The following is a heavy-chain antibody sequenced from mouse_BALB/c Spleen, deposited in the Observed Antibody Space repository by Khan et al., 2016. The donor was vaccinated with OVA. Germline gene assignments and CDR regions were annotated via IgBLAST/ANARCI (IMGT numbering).Heavy chain of an antibody. V-gene: IGHV5-4*02. Sequence: EVELVESGGGLVKPGGSLKLSCAASGFTFSDYYMYWVRQTPEKRLEWLATISDGGSYTYYPDSVKGRFTISRDDAQNTLYLQMSSLKSEDTAMYYCASGYYGDPFAYWGQGTLVTISA. CDR1: GFTFSDYY. CDR3: ASGYYGDPFAY. CDR2: ISDGGSYT. D-gene: IGHD2-13*01. J-gene: IGHJ3*01.